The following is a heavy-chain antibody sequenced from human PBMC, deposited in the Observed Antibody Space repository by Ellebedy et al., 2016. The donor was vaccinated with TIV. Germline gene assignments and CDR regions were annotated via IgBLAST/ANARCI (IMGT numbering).Heavy chain of an antibody. Sequence: MPSETLSLTCTVSGGFISSYYWTCIRQPPGKGLEWIGYIYHNGNTNYNPSLKSRVTISVDTSKNQFPLKLRSVTAADTAVYYCARQYNYGTSGYYVNYWGQGTLLTVSS. J-gene: IGHJ4*02. V-gene: IGHV4-59*08. CDR1: GGFISSYY. CDR2: IYHNGNT. CDR3: ARQYNYGTSGYYVNY. D-gene: IGHD3-22*01.